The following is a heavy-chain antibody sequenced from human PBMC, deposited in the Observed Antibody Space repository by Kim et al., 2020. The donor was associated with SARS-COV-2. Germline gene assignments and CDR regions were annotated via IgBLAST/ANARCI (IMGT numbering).Heavy chain of an antibody. V-gene: IGHV3-30-3*01. CDR1: GFPFSSFA. J-gene: IGHJ6*02. Sequence: GGSLRLSCAASGFPFSSFAMHWVRQAPGKGLEWVAVISYDGSNKYHADSETGRFTISRDNAKNMLYLQMSSLRAEDTAVYYCARDGNSGILMAGTHYYYGMDVWGQGTTVTVSS. CDR2: ISYDGSNK. CDR3: ARDGNSGILMAGTHYYYGMDV. D-gene: IGHD6-19*01.